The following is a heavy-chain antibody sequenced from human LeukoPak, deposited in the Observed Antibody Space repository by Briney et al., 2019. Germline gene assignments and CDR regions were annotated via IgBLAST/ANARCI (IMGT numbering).Heavy chain of an antibody. CDR3: ARRSSKRFNWYFDL. Sequence: PSETLSLTCAVYGGSFSGYYWSWIRQPPGKGLEWIGEINHSGSTNYNPSLKSRVTISVDTSKNQFSLKRSSVTAADTAVYYCARRSSKRFNWYFDLWGRGTLVTVSS. CDR2: INHSGST. V-gene: IGHV4-34*01. CDR1: GGSFSGYY. D-gene: IGHD5-24*01. J-gene: IGHJ2*01.